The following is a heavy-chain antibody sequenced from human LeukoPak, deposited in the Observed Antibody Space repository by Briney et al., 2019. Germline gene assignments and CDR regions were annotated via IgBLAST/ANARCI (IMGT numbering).Heavy chain of an antibody. V-gene: IGHV4-30-2*01. Sequence: SQTPSLTCAVSGGSISSGGYSWSWIRQPPGKGLEWIGHIYHSGSTYYNPSLKSRVTISVDRSKNQFSLNLSSVTAADTAVYYCAREGYCSGGSCDNWFDPWGQGTLVTVSS. CDR2: IYHSGST. D-gene: IGHD2-15*01. J-gene: IGHJ5*02. CDR3: AREGYCSGGSCDNWFDP. CDR1: GGSISSGGYS.